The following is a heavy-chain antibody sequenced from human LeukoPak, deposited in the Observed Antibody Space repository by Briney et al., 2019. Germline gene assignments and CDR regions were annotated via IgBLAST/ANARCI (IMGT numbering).Heavy chain of an antibody. CDR3: AGVLPVYGGNSFDY. CDR1: GGSISSYY. V-gene: IGHV4-59*01. CDR2: IYYSGST. J-gene: IGHJ4*02. Sequence: PSETLSLTCTVSGGSISSYYWSWIRQPPGKGLEWIGYIYYSGSTNYNPSLKSRVTISVDTSKNQFSLKLSSVTAADTAVYYCAGVLPVYGGNSFDYWGQGTLVTVSS. D-gene: IGHD4-23*01.